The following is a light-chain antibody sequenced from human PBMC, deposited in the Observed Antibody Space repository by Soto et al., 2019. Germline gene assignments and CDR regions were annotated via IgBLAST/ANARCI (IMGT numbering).Light chain of an antibody. CDR2: DAS. Sequence: DIQMTQSPSSLSASVGDRVTITCRASQTITSDLNWYQQTPGKAPKLLIYDASNLETGVPSRFSGSGSGTDFTFTISSLQPEDIATYYCQQYDSLPLTFAGGTKVDIK. CDR3: QQYDSLPLT. CDR1: QTITSD. V-gene: IGKV1-33*01. J-gene: IGKJ4*01.